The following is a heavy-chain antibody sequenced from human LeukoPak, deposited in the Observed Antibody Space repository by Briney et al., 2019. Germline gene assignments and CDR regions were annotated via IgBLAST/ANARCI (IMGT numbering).Heavy chain of an antibody. J-gene: IGHJ3*02. CDR2: ISGSGGST. CDR3: AEGVSYYDSSGYILDAFDI. Sequence: GGSLRLSCAASGFTFSNYAMSWVRQAPGKGLEWVSAISGSGGSTYYADSVKGRFTISRDNSKNTLYLQMNSLRAEDTAVYYCAEGVSYYDSSGYILDAFDIWGQGTMVTVSS. CDR1: GFTFSNYA. V-gene: IGHV3-23*01. D-gene: IGHD3-22*01.